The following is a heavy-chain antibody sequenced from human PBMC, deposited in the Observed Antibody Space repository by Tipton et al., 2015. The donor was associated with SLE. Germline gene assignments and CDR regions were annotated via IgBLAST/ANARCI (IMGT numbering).Heavy chain of an antibody. CDR3: ARMGLADSSGFHRWDYFDS. V-gene: IGHV3-74*01. CDR2: INSDGSST. Sequence: SLRLSCAASGFTFSSYWMHWVRQAPGKGLVWVSRINSDGSSTSYADSVKGRFTISRDNAKNTLYLQMNSLRAEDTAVYYCARMGLADSSGFHRWDYFDSWGQGTLVSVSS. CDR1: GFTFSSYW. D-gene: IGHD3-22*01. J-gene: IGHJ4*02.